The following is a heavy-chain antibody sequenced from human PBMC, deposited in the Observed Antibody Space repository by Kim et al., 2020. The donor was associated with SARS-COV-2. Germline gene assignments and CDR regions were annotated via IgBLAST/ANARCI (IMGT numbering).Heavy chain of an antibody. Sequence: YINYADAVKGQFTISRDNAKNSLYLQMNSLRAEDTAVYYCARVGQPGGYSGQGTLVTVSS. CDR2: YI. D-gene: IGHD3-10*01. CDR3: ARVGQPGGY. J-gene: IGHJ4*02. V-gene: IGHV3-21*01.